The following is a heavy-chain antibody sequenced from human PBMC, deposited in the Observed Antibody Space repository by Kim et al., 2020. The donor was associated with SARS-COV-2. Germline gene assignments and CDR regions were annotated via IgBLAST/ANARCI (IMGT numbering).Heavy chain of an antibody. J-gene: IGHJ6*03. V-gene: IGHV5-51*01. Sequence: YSPSFQGQVTISADKSISTAYLQWSSLKASDTAMYYCARLAAVGYYYMDVWGKGTTVTVSS. D-gene: IGHD1-26*01. CDR3: ARLAAVGYYYMDV.